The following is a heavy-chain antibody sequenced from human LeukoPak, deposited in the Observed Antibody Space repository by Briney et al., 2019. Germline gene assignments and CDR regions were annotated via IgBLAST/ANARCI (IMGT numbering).Heavy chain of an antibody. J-gene: IGHJ3*02. CDR3: ARDQYTSSWYVIGVGAFDI. Sequence: ASVKVSCKASGYTFTSFGITWVRQAPGQGLEWMGWISAYDGNTNYAQKLQGRVTMTTDTSTNTAYMELRSLRSDDTAVYYCARDQYTSSWYVIGVGAFDIWGRGTMVTVSS. V-gene: IGHV1-18*01. D-gene: IGHD6-13*01. CDR2: ISAYDGNT. CDR1: GYTFTSFG.